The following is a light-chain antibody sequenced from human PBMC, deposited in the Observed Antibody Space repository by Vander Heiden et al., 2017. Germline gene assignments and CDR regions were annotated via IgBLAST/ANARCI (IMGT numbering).Light chain of an antibody. Sequence: PGQTLPISCSGTTSHIGSTPVTWYQHLPGTAPKLLIYSYNQRPPGVPDRVSGSKSGTAASLAISGLQSEDEADYDYSSWDDSLNGPDEVFGGGTKVTVL. V-gene: IGLV1-44*01. CDR2: SYN. CDR1: TSHIGSTP. CDR3: SSWDDSLNGPDEV. J-gene: IGLJ1*01.